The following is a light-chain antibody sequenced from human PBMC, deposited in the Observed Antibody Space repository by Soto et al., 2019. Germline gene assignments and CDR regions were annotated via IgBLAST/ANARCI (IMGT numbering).Light chain of an antibody. CDR1: SSDF. CDR2: EVN. Sequence: QSVLTQPPSASRSPGQSVTISCTGTSSDFVSWYQQHPGKAPKLMIYEVNKRPSGVPDRFSGSKSGNTASLTVSGLQTEDDADYYCSAYAGSTTLFGGGTKVTVL. CDR3: SAYAGSTTL. J-gene: IGLJ2*01. V-gene: IGLV2-8*02.